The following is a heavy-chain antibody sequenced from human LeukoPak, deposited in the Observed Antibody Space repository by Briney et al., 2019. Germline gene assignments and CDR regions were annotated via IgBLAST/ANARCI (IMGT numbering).Heavy chain of an antibody. D-gene: IGHD4-11*01. CDR1: GYTFTDYY. V-gene: IGHV1-2*02. CDR2: INPNSGET. CDR3: ARDRDYSNTERGFDF. J-gene: IGHJ4*02. Sequence: ASVTVSCKTSGYTFTDYYIHWVREAPGQGLEGMGWINPNSGETNSAQKFQGRVTMTGDSSISTAYLELSRVTSDDTAVYYCARDRDYSNTERGFDFWGQGTLVTVSS.